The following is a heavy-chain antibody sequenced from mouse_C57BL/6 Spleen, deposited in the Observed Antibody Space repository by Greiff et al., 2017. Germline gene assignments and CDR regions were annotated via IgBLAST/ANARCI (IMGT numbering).Heavy chain of an antibody. V-gene: IGHV1-59*01. J-gene: IGHJ4*01. Sequence: VQLQQPGAELVRPGTSVKLSCKASGYTFTSYWMHWVKQRPGQGLEWIGVIDPSDSYTNYNQKFKGKATLTVDTSSSTAYMQLSSLTSEDSAVYYCAREGNGYAMDYWGQGTSVTVSS. D-gene: IGHD2-1*01. CDR1: GYTFTSYW. CDR3: AREGNGYAMDY. CDR2: IDPSDSYT.